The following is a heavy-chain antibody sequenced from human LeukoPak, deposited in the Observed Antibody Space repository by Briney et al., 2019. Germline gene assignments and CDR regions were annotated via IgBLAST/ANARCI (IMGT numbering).Heavy chain of an antibody. CDR1: GGSISSYY. Sequence: PSETLSLTCTVSGGSISSYYWSWIRQPPGKGLEWIGYIYYSGSTSYNPSLKSRVTISVDTSKNQFSLKLSSVTAADTAVYYCASLRFYGSGSYYRKYYFDYWGQGTLVTVSS. V-gene: IGHV4-59*01. D-gene: IGHD3-10*01. CDR2: IYYSGST. CDR3: ASLRFYGSGSYYRKYYFDY. J-gene: IGHJ4*02.